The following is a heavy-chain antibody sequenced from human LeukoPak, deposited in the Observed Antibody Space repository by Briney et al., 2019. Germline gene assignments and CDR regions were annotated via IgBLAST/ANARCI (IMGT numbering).Heavy chain of an antibody. D-gene: IGHD2-15*01. Sequence: SGPTLVNPTQTLTLTCTFSGFSLSTSGVGVGWIRQPPGKALEWLALIYWNDDKRYSPSLKSRLTITKDTSKNQVVLTMTNMDPVDTATYYCARLPYCSGGSCYSVDMDGYFQHWGQGTLVTVSS. V-gene: IGHV2-5*01. J-gene: IGHJ1*01. CDR2: IYWNDDK. CDR1: GFSLSTSGVG. CDR3: ARLPYCSGGSCYSVDMDGYFQH.